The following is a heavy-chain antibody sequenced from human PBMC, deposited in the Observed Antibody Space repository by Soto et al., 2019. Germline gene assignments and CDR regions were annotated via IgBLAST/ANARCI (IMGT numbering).Heavy chain of an antibody. CDR1: GGSISSGGSY. V-gene: IGHV4-30-4*01. Sequence: KSSETLSLTCTVSGGSISSGGSYWGWIRQPPGKGLEWIGYIYYSGNTILNPSLRSRVTLSVDTSKNQFSLNLSSVTAADTAVYYCVRYCSTTKCPFDYWGQGTLVTVSS. D-gene: IGHD2-2*01. CDR3: VRYCSTTKCPFDY. CDR2: IYYSGNT. J-gene: IGHJ4*02.